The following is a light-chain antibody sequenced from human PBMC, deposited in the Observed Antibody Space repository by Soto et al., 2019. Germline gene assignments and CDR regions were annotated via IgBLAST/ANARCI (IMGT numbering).Light chain of an antibody. CDR1: QSVISN. CDR2: GAS. J-gene: IGKJ4*01. CDR3: HQYNNWPLT. Sequence: EIVMTQSPATLSVSPGERATLSCRASQSVISNFAWYQQKPGQAPRLLIHGASTRATGIPDRFSGSGSGTEFPLTISSLQSEDFAVYYCHQYNNWPLTFGGGTQVEIK. V-gene: IGKV3-15*01.